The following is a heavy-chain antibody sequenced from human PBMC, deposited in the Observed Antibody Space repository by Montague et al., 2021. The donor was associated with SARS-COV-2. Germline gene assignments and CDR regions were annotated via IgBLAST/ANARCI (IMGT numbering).Heavy chain of an antibody. D-gene: IGHD3-10*01. CDR3: ARGCLSYLGAGSHCYGMDV. V-gene: IGHV4-59*01. CDR2: ISDSGST. CDR1: GTSITSYY. J-gene: IGHJ6*02. Sequence: SETLSLTCSVSGTSITSYYWNWIRQPPGKGLEWIGYISDSGSTNYSPSLKSRVTMSVDTSKNQMSLKLTSVTAADTAVYYCARGCLSYLGAGSHCYGMDVWSQGTTVTVSS.